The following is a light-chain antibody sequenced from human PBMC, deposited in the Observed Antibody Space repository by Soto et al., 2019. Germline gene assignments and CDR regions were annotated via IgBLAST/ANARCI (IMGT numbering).Light chain of an antibody. CDR1: ESVTNY. CDR3: QQYGGSPWT. CDR2: GAS. Sequence: EIVLTQSPATLSLSPGERGTLSCRASESVTNYLAWYQQKPGQAPRLLVYGASSRATGIPDRFSGSGSGTDFTLTISRLEPEDFAVYYCQQYGGSPWTFGQGTKVDIK. J-gene: IGKJ1*01. V-gene: IGKV3-20*01.